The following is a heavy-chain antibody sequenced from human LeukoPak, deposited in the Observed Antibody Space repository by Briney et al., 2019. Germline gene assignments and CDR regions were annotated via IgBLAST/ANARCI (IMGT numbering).Heavy chain of an antibody. J-gene: IGHJ4*02. V-gene: IGHV4-61*01. CDR1: GDSVSSGSYY. CDR2: MYYSGST. CDR3: ARGEDYYGSGSYYNVLGY. Sequence: SETLSLTCTVSGDSVSSGSYYWSWIRQPPGKGLEWVGDMYYSGSTNYNPSLKSRVTISVDTSKNQFSLKLSSVTAADTAVYYCARGEDYYGSGSYYNVLGYWGQGTLVTVSS. D-gene: IGHD3-10*01.